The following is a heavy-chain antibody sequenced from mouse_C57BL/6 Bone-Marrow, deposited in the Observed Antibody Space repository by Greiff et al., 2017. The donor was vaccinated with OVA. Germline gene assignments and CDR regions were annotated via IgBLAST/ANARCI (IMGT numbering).Heavy chain of an antibody. V-gene: IGHV1-26*01. CDR1: GYTFTDYY. D-gene: IGHD2-13*01. J-gene: IGHJ3*01. CDR2: INPNNGGT. Sequence: EVQLQQSGPELVKPGASVKISCKASGYTFTDYYMNWVKQSHGKSLEWIGDINPNNGGTSYNQKFKGKATLTVDTSSSTAYMELRSLTSEDSAVYYCARGDRFAYWGQGTLVTVSA. CDR3: ARGDRFAY.